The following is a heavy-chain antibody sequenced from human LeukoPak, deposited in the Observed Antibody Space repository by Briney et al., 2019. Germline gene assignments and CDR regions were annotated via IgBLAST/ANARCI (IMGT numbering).Heavy chain of an antibody. Sequence: SETLSLTCAVSGCSISSGYYWGWIRQPPGKGLGWIGSIYYSGSTYYNPSLKSRVTISVDTSKNQFSLKLSSVTAADTAVYYCARISAVAVFGYWGQGTLVTVSS. CDR3: ARISAVAVFGY. J-gene: IGHJ4*02. CDR2: IYYSGST. V-gene: IGHV4-38-2*01. CDR1: GCSISSGYY. D-gene: IGHD6-19*01.